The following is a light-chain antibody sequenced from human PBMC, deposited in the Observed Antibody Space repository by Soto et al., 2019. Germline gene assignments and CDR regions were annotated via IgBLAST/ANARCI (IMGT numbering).Light chain of an antibody. Sequence: EVVMTQSPATLSVSPGERATLSCRASQSVSHNSAWYQQKPGQAPRLLFYGASTRATGIPARFSGSGSGTDFTLTISSLQSEDFAVYYCQQSNNWPYTFGQGTKLEIK. J-gene: IGKJ2*01. V-gene: IGKV3-15*01. CDR3: QQSNNWPYT. CDR1: QSVSHN. CDR2: GAS.